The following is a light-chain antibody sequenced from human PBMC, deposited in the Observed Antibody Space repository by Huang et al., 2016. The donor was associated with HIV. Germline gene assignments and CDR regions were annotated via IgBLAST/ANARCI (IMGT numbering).Light chain of an antibody. V-gene: IGKV1-39*01. CDR1: QSISND. CDR3: QQSYNTPPT. CDR2: GAS. Sequence: SPASLSASVGDRVTITCRATQSISNDVNWYQQKPGKAPTLLIYGASTLQSGVPSRFSGSGSGTDFTLTISSLQPEDFTTYYCQQSYNTPPTFGQGTKVEI. J-gene: IGKJ1*01.